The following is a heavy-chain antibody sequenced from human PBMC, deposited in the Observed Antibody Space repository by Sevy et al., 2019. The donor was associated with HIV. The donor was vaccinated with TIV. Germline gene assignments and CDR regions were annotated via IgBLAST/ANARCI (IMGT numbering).Heavy chain of an antibody. CDR1: GFTFSNYR. Sequence: GGSLRLSCAASGFTFSNYRKNWVRQGPGKGLEWVAKIREDGNKRHYVDSGKWRFTISSDNAKTSLYLQMNSLRGEDTAVYYCARDFIGGRPVVGLDIWGQGTMVTVSS. CDR2: IREDGNKR. CDR3: ARDFIGGRPVVGLDI. J-gene: IGHJ3*02. D-gene: IGHD2-15*01. V-gene: IGHV3-7*03.